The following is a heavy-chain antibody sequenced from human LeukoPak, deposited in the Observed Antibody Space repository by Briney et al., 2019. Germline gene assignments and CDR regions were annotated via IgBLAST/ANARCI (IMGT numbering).Heavy chain of an antibody. J-gene: IGHJ5*02. CDR1: GFTFSTYA. Sequence: GGSLRFSCAVSGFTFSTYAMNWVRQAPGKGLEWVSAISGSGGSTYYADSVKGRFTISRDNSKNTLYLQMNSLRAEDTAVYYCAKPRPSYSSSWYDHWGQGTLVTVSS. V-gene: IGHV3-23*01. D-gene: IGHD6-13*01. CDR3: AKPRPSYSSSWYDH. CDR2: ISGSGGST.